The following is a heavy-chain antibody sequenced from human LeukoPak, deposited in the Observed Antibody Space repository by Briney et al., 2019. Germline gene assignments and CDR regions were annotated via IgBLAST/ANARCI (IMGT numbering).Heavy chain of an antibody. CDR3: ARAPPYGDDSCGI. D-gene: IGHD4-17*01. V-gene: IGHV3-23*01. CDR2: ISGRSGST. Sequence: GSLRLSCAACGFTFSSYAMSGVPQAPGKGLEWGSAISGRSGSTYYADSVKGRFTISRDNSKNTLYLQMNSLRAEDTAVYYCARAPPYGDDSCGIWGQGTMVTVSS. CDR1: GFTFSSYA. J-gene: IGHJ3*02.